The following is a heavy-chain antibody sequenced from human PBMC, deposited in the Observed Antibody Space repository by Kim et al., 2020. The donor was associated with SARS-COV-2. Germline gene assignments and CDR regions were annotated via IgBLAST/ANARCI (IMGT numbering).Heavy chain of an antibody. Sequence: GGSLRLSCAASGFTFDDYAIHWVRQVPGKGLEWVSLISRDGGEIKYADSVKGRFTISRDNSKKSVHLQMNSLRSEDTALYYCARGEQWLIKNWGQGTKVTVSS. CDR3: ARGEQWLIKN. CDR2: ISRDGGEI. CDR1: GFTFDDYA. V-gene: IGHV3-43*02. D-gene: IGHD6-19*01. J-gene: IGHJ4*02.